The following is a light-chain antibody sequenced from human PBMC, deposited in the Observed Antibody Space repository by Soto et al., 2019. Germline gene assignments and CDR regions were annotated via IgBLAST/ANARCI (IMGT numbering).Light chain of an antibody. CDR1: QSVSNNY. J-gene: IGKJ5*01. Sequence: EIVMTQSPATLSVSPGERATLSCRASQSVSNNYLAWYQQKPGQAPRLLIYGASNRATGIPDRIIGSGSGTNYTLTISSRVPEDDAVYYCQQRSNRPPVTFGQGTRLEIK. CDR2: GAS. CDR3: QQRSNRPPVT. V-gene: IGKV3D-20*02.